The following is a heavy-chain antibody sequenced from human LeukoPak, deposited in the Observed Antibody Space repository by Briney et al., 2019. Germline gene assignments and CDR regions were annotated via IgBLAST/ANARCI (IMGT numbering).Heavy chain of an antibody. CDR1: GFTFSSYA. Sequence: GGSLRLSCTASGFTFSSYAMSWVRQAPGKGLEWVSAIRGSGGSTYYADSVKGRFTISRDNSKNTLYLQMNSLRAEDTAVYYCAKVYGDDDFDYWGQGTLLTVSS. V-gene: IGHV3-23*01. J-gene: IGHJ4*02. CDR2: IRGSGGST. CDR3: AKVYGDDDFDY. D-gene: IGHD4-17*01.